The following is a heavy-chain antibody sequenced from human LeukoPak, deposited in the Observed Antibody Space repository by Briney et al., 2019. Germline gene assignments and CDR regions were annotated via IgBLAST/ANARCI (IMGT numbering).Heavy chain of an antibody. CDR2: IYSGGST. CDR3: AIYSYGLMGGTDY. V-gene: IGHV3-66*01. J-gene: IGHJ4*02. D-gene: IGHD5-18*01. CDR1: GFTVRSNY. Sequence: PGWSLRLDCAGSGFTVRSNYVSWVRQAPGKGLEWVSVIYSGGSTYYADSVKGGFTISRDNSKNTLYLQMNSLRAEDTAVYYCAIYSYGLMGGTDYWGQGTLVTVSS.